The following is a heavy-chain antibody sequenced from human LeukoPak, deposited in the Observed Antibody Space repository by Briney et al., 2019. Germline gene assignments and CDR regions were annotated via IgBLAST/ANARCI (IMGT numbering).Heavy chain of an antibody. Sequence: GGSLRLSCAASGFTFSSYEMNWVRQAPGKGLEWVSYISSSGSTIYYADSVKGRFTISRDNAKNSLYLQMNSLRAEDTAVYYCATGEGGYSYGHDYWGQGTLVTVSS. D-gene: IGHD5-18*01. CDR3: ATGEGGYSYGHDY. V-gene: IGHV3-48*03. J-gene: IGHJ4*02. CDR1: GFTFSSYE. CDR2: ISSSGSTI.